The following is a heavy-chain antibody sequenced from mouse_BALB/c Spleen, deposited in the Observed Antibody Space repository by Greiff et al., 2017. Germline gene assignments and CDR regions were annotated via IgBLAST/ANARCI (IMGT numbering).Heavy chain of an antibody. J-gene: IGHJ3*01. V-gene: IGHV3-1*02. CDR2: IHYSGST. CDR1: GYSITSGNS. CDR3: ARGLGWFAY. Sequence: EVQVVESGPDLVKPSQSLSITCTVTGYSITSGNSWHLNRHFPGNKLEWMNYIHYSGSTNYNPSLKSRISITRDTSKNQFFLQLNSVTTEDTATYSCARGLGWFAYWGQGTLVTVSA.